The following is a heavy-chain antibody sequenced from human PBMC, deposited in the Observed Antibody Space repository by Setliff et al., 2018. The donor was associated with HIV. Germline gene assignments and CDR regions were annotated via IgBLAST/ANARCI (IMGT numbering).Heavy chain of an antibody. V-gene: IGHV4-4*02. CDR3: ARATWLVHPFPLYYFDY. Sequence: SETLSLTCAVSGGSISSNWWSWVRQSPGKGLEWIGEIYHSGSTHYNPSLQSRVTISVDKSKSQFSLTLNSVTAADTAVYYCARATWLVHPFPLYYFDYWGQGTLVTVSS. J-gene: IGHJ4*02. CDR2: IYHSGST. D-gene: IGHD6-19*01. CDR1: GGSISSNW.